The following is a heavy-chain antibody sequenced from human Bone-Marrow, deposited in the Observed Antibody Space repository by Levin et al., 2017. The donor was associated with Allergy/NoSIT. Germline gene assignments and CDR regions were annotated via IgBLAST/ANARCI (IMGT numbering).Heavy chain of an antibody. D-gene: IGHD2-2*02. V-gene: IGHV1-8*01. CDR2: MNPNSGNT. Sequence: ASVKVSCKASGYTFTSYDINWVRQATGQGLEWMGWMNPNSGNTGYAQKFQGRVTMTRNTSISTAYMELSSLRSEDTAVYYCARGCHSDAFSPTPPDIVVVPAAITVETTHYYDYGMDVWGQGTTVTVSS. CDR3: ARGCHSDAFSPTPPDIVVVPAAITVETTHYYDYGMDV. CDR1: GYTFTSYD. J-gene: IGHJ6*02.